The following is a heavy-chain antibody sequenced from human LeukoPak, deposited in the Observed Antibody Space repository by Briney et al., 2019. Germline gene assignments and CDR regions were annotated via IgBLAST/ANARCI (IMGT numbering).Heavy chain of an antibody. Sequence: ASVKVSCKASGYMFTSYDINWVRQATGQGLEWMGWMNPQSGNTGYTQKFRGRVTITRDTSITTAYMELSSLRSEDTAVYYCARGPNYSIFASAYYYYMDVWGKGTTVTVSS. V-gene: IGHV1-8*03. CDR3: ARGPNYSIFASAYYYYMDV. CDR2: MNPQSGNT. CDR1: GYMFTSYD. J-gene: IGHJ6*03. D-gene: IGHD4-11*01.